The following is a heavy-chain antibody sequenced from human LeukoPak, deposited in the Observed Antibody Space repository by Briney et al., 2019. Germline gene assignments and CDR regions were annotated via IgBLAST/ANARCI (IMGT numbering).Heavy chain of an antibody. CDR2: IYYSGST. J-gene: IGHJ5*02. CDR1: GGSISSSSYY. V-gene: IGHV4-39*07. Sequence: SETLSLTCTVSGGSISSSSYYWGWIRQPPGKGLEWIGSIYYSGSTYYNPSLKSRVTISVDTSKNQFSLKLSSVTAADTAVYYCARDGLHYGDLNWFDPWGQGTLVTVSS. D-gene: IGHD4-17*01. CDR3: ARDGLHYGDLNWFDP.